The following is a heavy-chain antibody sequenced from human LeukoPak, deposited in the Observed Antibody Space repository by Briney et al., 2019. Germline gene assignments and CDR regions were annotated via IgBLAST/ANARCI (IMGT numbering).Heavy chain of an antibody. CDR2: FDPEDGET. V-gene: IGHV1-24*01. CDR3: ADFDWFTPRKNWFDP. Sequence: ASVKVSXKVSGYTLTELSMHWVRQAPGKGLEWMGGFDPEDGETIYAQKFQGRVTMTEDTSTDTAYMELSSLRSEDTAVYYCADFDWFTPRKNWFDPWGQGTLVTVSS. CDR1: GYTLTELS. D-gene: IGHD3-9*01. J-gene: IGHJ5*02.